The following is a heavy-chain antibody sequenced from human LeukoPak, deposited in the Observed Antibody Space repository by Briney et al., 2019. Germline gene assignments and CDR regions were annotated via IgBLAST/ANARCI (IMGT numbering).Heavy chain of an antibody. D-gene: IGHD2-15*01. CDR3: ASLIVVVADNDAFDI. Sequence: GGSLRLSCAASGFTFSSYEMNWVRQAPGKGLEWVSQISSSGGSIYYADSVKGRFTISSDNTKNSLYLQMNSLRAEDTAVYYCASLIVVVADNDAFDIWGQGTMVTVSS. J-gene: IGHJ3*02. CDR1: GFTFSSYE. CDR2: ISSSGGSI. V-gene: IGHV3-48*03.